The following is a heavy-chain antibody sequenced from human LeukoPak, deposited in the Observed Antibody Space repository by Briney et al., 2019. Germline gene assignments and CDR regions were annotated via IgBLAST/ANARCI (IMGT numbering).Heavy chain of an antibody. J-gene: IGHJ4*02. D-gene: IGHD2-15*01. CDR3: AKAGVVGCSGGTCYAPDY. V-gene: IGHV3-23*01. Sequence: GGSLRLSCAASGFTFSSYAMTWVRQAPGKGLEWVSAISGSGGSTYYADSVKGRFTISRDNSKNTLFLQMHSLRAEDTAVYYCAKAGVVGCSGGTCYAPDYWGQGTLVTLSS. CDR1: GFTFSSYA. CDR2: ISGSGGST.